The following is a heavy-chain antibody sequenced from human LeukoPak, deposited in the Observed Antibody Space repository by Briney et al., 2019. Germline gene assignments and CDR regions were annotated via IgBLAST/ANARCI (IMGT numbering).Heavy chain of an antibody. Sequence: GGSLRLSCAASGFTFSTYTMYWVRHPPGKRLEWVSIIGNNGGGIHYADSVKGRFTISRDNFKDALYLQMNSLRVEDTAVYYCAIDPNWGTHSWGQGVLVTVSS. D-gene: IGHD7-27*01. CDR3: AIDPNWGTHS. J-gene: IGHJ4*02. CDR1: GFTFSTYT. CDR2: IGNNGGGI. V-gene: IGHV3-23*01.